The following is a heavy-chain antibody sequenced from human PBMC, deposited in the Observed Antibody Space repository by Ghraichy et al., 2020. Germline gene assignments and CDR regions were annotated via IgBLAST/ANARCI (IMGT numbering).Heavy chain of an antibody. CDR3: ARFLTGLLVPAAP. D-gene: IGHD2-2*01. V-gene: IGHV4-39*01. J-gene: IGHJ5*02. CDR1: GGSISSSDY. CDR2: IHNDGST. Sequence: SETLSLTCTVSGGSISSSDYWGWIRQPPGKGLEWIGTIHNDGSTHYNPSLESRVTVSLDTSMTQFSLTVTSVIATDTAVYYCARFLTGLLVPAAPWGQGSLVTVSS.